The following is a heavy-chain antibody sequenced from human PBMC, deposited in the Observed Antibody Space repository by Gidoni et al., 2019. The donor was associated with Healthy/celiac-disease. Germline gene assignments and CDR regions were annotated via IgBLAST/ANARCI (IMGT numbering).Heavy chain of an antibody. CDR2: ISGSGGST. V-gene: IGHV3-23*01. CDR1: GFTFRSYA. J-gene: IGHJ3*02. Sequence: EVQLLESGGGLVQPGGSLRLSCAASGFTFRSYAMSWVRQAPGKGLEWVSAISGSGGSTYYADSVKGRFTISRDNSKNTLYLQMNSLRAEDTAVYYCAKGPPGCSSTSCYADAFDIWGQGTMVTVSS. CDR3: AKGPPGCSSTSCYADAFDI. D-gene: IGHD2-2*01.